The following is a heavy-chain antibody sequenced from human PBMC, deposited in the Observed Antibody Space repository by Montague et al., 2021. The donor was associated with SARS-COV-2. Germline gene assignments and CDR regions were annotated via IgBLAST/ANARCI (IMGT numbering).Heavy chain of an antibody. CDR3: ARQGSDYCSSTSCYGAAPPFDI. V-gene: IGHV4-59*01. J-gene: IGHJ3*02. Sequence: SETLSLTCTVSGGTISSYYYSWIRQPPGKALEWIGYISYIGSTNYNPFLKSRVTVSIDTSKNQFSLKLSSVTAADSAVYYCARQGSDYCSSTSCYGAAPPFDIWGQGTMVTVSS. CDR1: GGTISSYY. D-gene: IGHD2-2*01. CDR2: ISYIGST.